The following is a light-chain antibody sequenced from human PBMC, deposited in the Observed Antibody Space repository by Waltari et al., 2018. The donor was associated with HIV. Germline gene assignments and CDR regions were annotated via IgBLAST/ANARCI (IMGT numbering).Light chain of an antibody. Sequence: QSALTQPASVSGSPGQSITISCTGTSSDVGGYYYLSWYQQHPGKAPKLMISEVSNRPSGVSNRFSGSKSGNTASLTISGLQAEDEADYYCSSYTSSRTWVFGGGTKLTVL. CDR2: EVS. V-gene: IGLV2-14*01. J-gene: IGLJ3*02. CDR3: SSYTSSRTWV. CDR1: SSDVGGYYY.